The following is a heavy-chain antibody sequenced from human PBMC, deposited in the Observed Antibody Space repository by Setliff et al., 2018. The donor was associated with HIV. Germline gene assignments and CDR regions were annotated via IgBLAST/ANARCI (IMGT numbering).Heavy chain of an antibody. CDR2: IYTSGST. CDR3: ARERSALLWKNWFDP. V-gene: IGHV4-4*07. J-gene: IGHJ5*02. CDR1: GGSISSYY. D-gene: IGHD3-10*01. Sequence: SETLSLTCTVSGGSISSYYWSWIRQPAGKGLEWIGRIYTSGSTNYNPSLKSRVTISVDTSKNQFSLKLSSVTAADTAVYYCARERSALLWKNWFDPWGQGTLVTVSS.